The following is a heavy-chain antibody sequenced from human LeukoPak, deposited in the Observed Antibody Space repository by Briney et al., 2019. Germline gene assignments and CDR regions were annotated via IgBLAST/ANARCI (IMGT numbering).Heavy chain of an antibody. D-gene: IGHD3-10*01. CDR3: VRDRAATQIWVELDP. J-gene: IGHJ5*02. CDR2: IYNDGRT. V-gene: IGHV3-66*02. CDR1: GFTVGDNY. Sequence: GGSLRLSCAASGFTVGDNYMNLVRQAPGKGLELVSLIYNDGRTFYADSVKGRFTISRDNSKNTLYLQMNSLKSEDTAVYYCVRDRAATQIWVELDPWGQGTLVTVSS.